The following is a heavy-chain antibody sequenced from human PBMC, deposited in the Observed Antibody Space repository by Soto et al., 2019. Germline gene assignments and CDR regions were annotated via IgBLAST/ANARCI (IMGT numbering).Heavy chain of an antibody. Sequence: ETLSLTCSIYSGSFSGYYWSWIRQPPGKGLEWIGEISQSGHTNYSPSLKSRVSISIDTSKKQFSLNLASVSAADTAVYYCARAPKVSGSSQTRPDFWGQGTLVTVSS. CDR3: ARAPKVSGSSQTRPDF. V-gene: IGHV4-34*01. J-gene: IGHJ4*02. CDR2: ISQSGHT. D-gene: IGHD6-6*01. CDR1: SGSFSGYY.